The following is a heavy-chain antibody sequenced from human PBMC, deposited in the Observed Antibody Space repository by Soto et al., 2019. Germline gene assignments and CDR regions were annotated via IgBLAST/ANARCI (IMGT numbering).Heavy chain of an antibody. J-gene: IGHJ5*02. CDR1: GGSLSSSYYY. Sequence: SETLSLTCTVSGGSLSSSYYYWGWIRQAPGKGLTWTGSFYYTGFNNYNPSLGSRVSMSVDTSKSQFSLNLTSVTVADTAVYYCARGSKVVPATVHWFDPWGQGILVTVSS. CDR2: FYYTGFN. CDR3: ARGSKVVPATVHWFDP. V-gene: IGHV4-39*01. D-gene: IGHD2-2*01.